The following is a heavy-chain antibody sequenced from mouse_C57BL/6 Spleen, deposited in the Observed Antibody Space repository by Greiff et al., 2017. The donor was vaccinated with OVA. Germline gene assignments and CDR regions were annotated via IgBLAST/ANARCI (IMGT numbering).Heavy chain of an antibody. D-gene: IGHD4-1*01. J-gene: IGHJ2*01. Sequence: VQLPQSGPELVKPGASVKLSCKASGYTFTSYDLNWVKQRPGQGLEWIGWIYPRDGSTKYNEKFKGKATLTVDTSSRTAYMELHSLTSEDSAVYFCARCRTGTIDYWGQGTTLTVSS. V-gene: IGHV1-85*01. CDR1: GYTFTSYD. CDR3: ARCRTGTIDY. CDR2: IYPRDGST.